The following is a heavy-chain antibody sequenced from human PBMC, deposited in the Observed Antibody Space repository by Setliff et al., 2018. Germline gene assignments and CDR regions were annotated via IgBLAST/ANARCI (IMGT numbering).Heavy chain of an antibody. CDR2: IYTDGST. D-gene: IGHD3-3*01. V-gene: IGHV4-4*07. Sequence: SETLSLTCTVSGGSLSTYNYWSWIRPPAGKGLEWIGQIYTDGSTNYNPSLRSRVTISVDKSNNQFSLKLSSVTAADTAVYFCARMSGFLYMDVWGKGTTVTVSS. CDR1: GGSLSTYNY. CDR3: ARMSGFLYMDV. J-gene: IGHJ6*03.